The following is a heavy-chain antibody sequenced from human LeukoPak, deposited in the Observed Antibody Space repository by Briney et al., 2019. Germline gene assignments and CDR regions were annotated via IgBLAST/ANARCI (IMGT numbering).Heavy chain of an antibody. J-gene: IGHJ3*02. CDR1: GGSISSYY. CDR3: ARHLPSGPARTHAFDI. D-gene: IGHD3-3*01. V-gene: IGHV4-4*09. CDR2: IYTSGST. Sequence: SETLSLTCTVSGGSISSYYWSWIRQPPGKRLEWIGYIYTSGSTNYNPSLKSRVTISVDTSKDQFSLKLSSVTAADTAVYYCARHLPSGPARTHAFDIWGQGTMVTVST.